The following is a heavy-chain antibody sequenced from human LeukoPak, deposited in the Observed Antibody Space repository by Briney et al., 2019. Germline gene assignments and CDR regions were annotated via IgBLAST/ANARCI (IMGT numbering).Heavy chain of an antibody. CDR1: GFTFTTYS. J-gene: IGHJ4*02. Sequence: PGGSLRLSCEASGFTFTTYSMTWVRQAPGKGLEWVSIISSGSSAIFSADALKGRFTISRDDAKNLLYLDMNSLRAEDTAVYYCAKVRWDNSGWYYLDSWGQGTLVTVSS. D-gene: IGHD6-19*01. CDR2: ISSGSSAI. CDR3: AKVRWDNSGWYYLDS. V-gene: IGHV3-21*01.